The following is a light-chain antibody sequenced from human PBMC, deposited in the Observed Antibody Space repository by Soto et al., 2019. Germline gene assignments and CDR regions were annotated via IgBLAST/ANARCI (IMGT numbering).Light chain of an antibody. J-gene: IGKJ4*01. Sequence: AIHLTQSPSSLSASVGYRVTITCRASQGIYSALAWYQQRPGKAPKLLIYDASSLESGVPSRFSGSGSGTDFTLTISSLQPEDFATYYCQQFNNYPLTFGGGTKVDIK. CDR2: DAS. CDR3: QQFNNYPLT. CDR1: QGIYSA. V-gene: IGKV1D-13*01.